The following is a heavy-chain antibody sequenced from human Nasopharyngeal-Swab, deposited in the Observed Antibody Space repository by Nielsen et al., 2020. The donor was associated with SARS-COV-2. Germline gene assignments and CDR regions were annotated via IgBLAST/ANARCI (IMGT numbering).Heavy chain of an antibody. CDR1: GFTFSDHY. CDR2: TRNKANSYTT. J-gene: IGHJ4*02. V-gene: IGHV3-72*01. CDR3: RVVVTATDFDY. Sequence: GSLKISCAASGFTFSDHYMDWVRQAPGKGLEWVGRTRNKANSYTTEYAASVKGRFTISRDDSKNSLYLQMNSLKTEDTAVYYCRVVVTATDFDYWGQGTLVTVSS. D-gene: IGHD2-21*02.